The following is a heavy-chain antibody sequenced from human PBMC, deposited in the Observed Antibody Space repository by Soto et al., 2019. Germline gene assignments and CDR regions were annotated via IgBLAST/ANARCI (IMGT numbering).Heavy chain of an antibody. CDR3: SRCYDSSGYYARGGAFDI. CDR1: GGTFSSYA. D-gene: IGHD3-22*01. J-gene: IGHJ3*02. CDR2: IIPIFGTA. V-gene: IGHV1-69*01. Sequence: QVQLVESGAEVKKPGSSVKVSCKASGGTFSSYAISWVRQAPGQGLEWMGGIIPIFGTANYAQKFQGRVTITADESTSTAYMELISLKSEDTAVYYCSRCYDSSGYYARGGAFDIWGQGTMVTVSS.